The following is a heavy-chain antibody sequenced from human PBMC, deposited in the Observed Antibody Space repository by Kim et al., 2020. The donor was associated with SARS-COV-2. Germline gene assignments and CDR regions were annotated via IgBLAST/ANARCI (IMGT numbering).Heavy chain of an antibody. Sequence: YYADSVKGLFTISRDNSKHTLYLPMNSLRAEDTAVYYCARSSSAYYYMDVWGKGTTVTVSS. J-gene: IGHJ6*03. CDR3: ARSSSAYYYMDV. V-gene: IGHV3-30*01. D-gene: IGHD2-2*01.